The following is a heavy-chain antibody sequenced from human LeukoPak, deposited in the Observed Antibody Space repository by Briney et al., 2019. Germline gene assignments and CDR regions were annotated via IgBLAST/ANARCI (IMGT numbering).Heavy chain of an antibody. CDR2: IYYSGST. D-gene: IGHD3-3*01. CDR1: GGSISSSSYY. Sequence: SETLSLTCTVSGGSISSSSYYWGWIRQPPGKGLEWIGSIYYSGSTYYNPSLKSRVTISVDTSKNQFSLKLSSVTAADTAVYYCATQKYYDFWSGKPAYYYYYYMDVWGKGTTVTVSS. CDR3: ATQKYYDFWSGKPAYYYYYYMDV. J-gene: IGHJ6*03. V-gene: IGHV4-39*01.